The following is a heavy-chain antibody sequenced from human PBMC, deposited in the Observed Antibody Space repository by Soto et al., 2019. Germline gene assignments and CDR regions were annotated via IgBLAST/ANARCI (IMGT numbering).Heavy chain of an antibody. Sequence: QVQLQESGPGLVKPSGTLSLTCAVSGGSISSSNWWSWVRQPPGKGLEWIGEIYHSGSTNYNPSLKGRVTISVDKSKNQFSLKLSSVTAADTAVYYCATLTIYGSGSYYSVGDWGQGTLVTVSS. V-gene: IGHV4-4*02. CDR2: IYHSGST. D-gene: IGHD3-10*01. CDR1: GGSISSSNW. CDR3: ATLTIYGSGSYYSVGD. J-gene: IGHJ4*02.